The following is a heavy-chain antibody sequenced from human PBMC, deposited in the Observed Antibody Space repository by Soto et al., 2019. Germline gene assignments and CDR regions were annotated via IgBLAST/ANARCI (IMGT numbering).Heavy chain of an antibody. CDR3: ARDSVFNTDQYYYYGMDV. CDR1: GFTFSSYS. CDR2: ISSSSSTI. D-gene: IGHD4-17*01. Sequence: GGSLRLSCAASGFTFSSYSMNWVRQAPGKGLEWVSYISSSSSTIYYADSVKGRFTISRDNAKNSLYLQMNSLRDEDTAVYYCARDSVFNTDQYYYYGMDVWGQGTTVTVSS. V-gene: IGHV3-48*02. J-gene: IGHJ6*02.